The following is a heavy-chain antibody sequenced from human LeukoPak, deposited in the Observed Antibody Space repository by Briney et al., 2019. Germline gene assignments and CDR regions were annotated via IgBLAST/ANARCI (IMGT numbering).Heavy chain of an antibody. D-gene: IGHD5-24*01. V-gene: IGHV1-2*02. J-gene: IGHJ4*02. CDR1: GYTFTDYY. CDR2: INPKSGAT. CDR3: ARGRDGDY. Sequence: ASVKVSCKTSGYTFTDYYLHWVRQAPGQGLQWMGWINPKSGATNYARNFQGRVTMTGDTSLSTAYVELSRVTPDDTAVYYCARGRDGDYWGQGTLVTVS.